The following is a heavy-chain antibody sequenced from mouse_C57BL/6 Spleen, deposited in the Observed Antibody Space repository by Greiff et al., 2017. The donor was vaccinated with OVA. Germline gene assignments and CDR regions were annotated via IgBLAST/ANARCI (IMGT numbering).Heavy chain of an antibody. J-gene: IGHJ2*01. Sequence: EVKVEESGPGLVKPSQSLSLTCSVTGYSITSGYYWNWIRQFPGNKLEWMGYISYDGSNNYNPSLKNRISITRDTSKNQFFLKLNSVTTEDTATDYCARVQGGFDYWGQGTTLTVSS. CDR3: ARVQGGFDY. V-gene: IGHV3-6*01. CDR2: ISYDGSN. CDR1: GYSITSGYY.